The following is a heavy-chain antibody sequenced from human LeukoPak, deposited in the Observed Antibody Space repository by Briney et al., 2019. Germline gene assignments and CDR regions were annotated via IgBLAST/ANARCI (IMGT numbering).Heavy chain of an antibody. D-gene: IGHD6-19*01. CDR2: IYSGGSA. CDR1: GFTVSSNY. J-gene: IGHJ4*02. V-gene: IGHV3-53*01. CDR3: ASESKYSSGSNDY. Sequence: GGSLRLSCAASGFTVSSNYMSWVRQAPGKGLEWVSVIYSGGSAYYADSVKGRFTISRDNSKNTLYLQMNSLRAEDTAVYYCASESKYSSGSNDYWGQGTLVTVSS.